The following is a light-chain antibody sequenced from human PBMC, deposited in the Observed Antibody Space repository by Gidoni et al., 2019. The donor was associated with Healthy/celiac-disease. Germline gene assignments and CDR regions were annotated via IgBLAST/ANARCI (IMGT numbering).Light chain of an antibody. Sequence: VLTQSPATLSLSPGERATLSCRASQSVSSYLAWYHQKPGQAPRLLIYDASNRATVIPARFSGSGSGTDFTLTISSLEPEDFAVYYCQQRSNWPPWTFXQXTKVEIK. V-gene: IGKV3-11*01. CDR3: QQRSNWPPWT. J-gene: IGKJ1*01. CDR2: DAS. CDR1: QSVSSY.